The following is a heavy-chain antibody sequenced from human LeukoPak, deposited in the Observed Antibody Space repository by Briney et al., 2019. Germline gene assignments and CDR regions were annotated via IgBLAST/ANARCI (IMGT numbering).Heavy chain of an antibody. V-gene: IGHV4-39*01. D-gene: IGHD2-2*01. J-gene: IGHJ4*02. CDR3: ARLGSRAYCSSTSCSDY. CDR2: IYYSGST. CDR1: GGSISSSSYY. Sequence: SETLSLTCTVSGGSISSSSYYWGWIRQPPGKGLEWIGSIYYSGSTYYNPSLKSRVTISVDTSKNQFSLKLSSVIAADTAVYYCARLGSRAYCSSTSCSDYWGQGTLVTVSS.